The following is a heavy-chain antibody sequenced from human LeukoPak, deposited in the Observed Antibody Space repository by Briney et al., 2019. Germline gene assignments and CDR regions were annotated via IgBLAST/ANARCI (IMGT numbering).Heavy chain of an antibody. V-gene: IGHV4-4*07. CDR3: ARDGSYYDSSGYVDY. CDR2: VYTSGST. J-gene: IGHJ4*02. Sequence: PSETLSLTCTVSGGSISSYYWSWIRQPAGKGLEWIGRVYTSGSTNYNPSLKSRVTMSVDTSKNQFSLKLSSVTAADTAVYYCARDGSYYDSSGYVDYWGQGTLVTVSS. D-gene: IGHD3-22*01. CDR1: GGSISSYY.